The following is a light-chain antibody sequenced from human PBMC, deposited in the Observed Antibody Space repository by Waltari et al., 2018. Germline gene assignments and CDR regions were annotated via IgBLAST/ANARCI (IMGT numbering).Light chain of an antibody. CDR1: ILRTCQ. CDR2: GKN. CDR3: TSRDLSGDVV. V-gene: IGLV3-19*01. Sequence: SSELTQDPAVSVPLGQTVRSTCQGDILRTCQARWCRQKPGQAPVLVIYGKNNRPSGIPDRFSASSSGNTASLIITGAQAEDEADYYCTSRDLSGDVVFGGGTRLTVL. J-gene: IGLJ2*01.